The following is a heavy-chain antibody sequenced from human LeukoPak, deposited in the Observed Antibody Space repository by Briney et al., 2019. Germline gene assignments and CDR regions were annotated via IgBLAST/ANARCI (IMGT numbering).Heavy chain of an antibody. J-gene: IGHJ4*02. D-gene: IGHD3-16*01. CDR3: AKDFYGYVWGSYGADY. CDR2: ISSSSSYI. Sequence: GGSLRLSCAASGFTFSSYSMNWVRQAPGKGLEWVSSISSSSSYIYYADSVKGRFTISRDNSKNTLYLQMNSLRAEDTAVYYCAKDFYGYVWGSYGADYWGQGILVTVSS. V-gene: IGHV3-21*04. CDR1: GFTFSSYS.